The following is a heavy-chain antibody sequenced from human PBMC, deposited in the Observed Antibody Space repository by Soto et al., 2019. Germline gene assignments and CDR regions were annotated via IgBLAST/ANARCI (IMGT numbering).Heavy chain of an antibody. V-gene: IGHV3-15*01. J-gene: IGHJ4*02. CDR2: IKSKSDGETT. CDR1: GFSFSDAW. CDR3: TTQGGGDDIYFDY. D-gene: IGHD3-16*01. Sequence: EVQLVESGGGLVQPGGSLRLSCAASGFSFSDAWMIWVRQAPGKGLQWVGRIKSKSDGETTDYAAPVKGRFAISRDDYKKTVYLQMNSLKTEDTATYFCTTQGGGDDIYFDYWGQGTLVAVSS.